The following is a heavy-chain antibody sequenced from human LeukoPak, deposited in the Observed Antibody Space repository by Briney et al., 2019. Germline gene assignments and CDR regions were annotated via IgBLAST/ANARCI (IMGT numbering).Heavy chain of an antibody. CDR3: ASATNWDYFDY. J-gene: IGHJ4*02. D-gene: IGHD7-27*01. V-gene: IGHV4-34*01. CDR1: GGSFNGYY. CDR2: INHSGST. Sequence: SETLSLTCAVYGGSFNGYYWSWIRQPPGKGLEWIGEINHSGSTNYNPSLKSRVTISVDTSKNQFSLKLSSVTAADTAVYYCASATNWDYFDYWGQGTLVTVSS.